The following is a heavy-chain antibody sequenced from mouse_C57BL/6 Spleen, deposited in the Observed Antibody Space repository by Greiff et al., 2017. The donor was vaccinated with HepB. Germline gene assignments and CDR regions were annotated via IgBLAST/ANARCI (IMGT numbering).Heavy chain of an antibody. D-gene: IGHD1-1*01. J-gene: IGHJ4*01. CDR3: ARNPYYGSRTGAMDY. Sequence: VKVVESGPELVKPGASVKISCKASGYAFSSSWMNWVKQRPGKGLEWIGRIYPGDGDTNYNGKFKGKATLTADKSSSTAYMQLSSLTSEDSAVYFCARNPYYGSRTGAMDYWGQGTSVTVSS. V-gene: IGHV1-82*01. CDR1: GYAFSSSW. CDR2: IYPGDGDT.